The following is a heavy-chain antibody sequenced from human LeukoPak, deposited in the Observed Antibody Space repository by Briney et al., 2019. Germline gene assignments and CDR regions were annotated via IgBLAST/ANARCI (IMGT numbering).Heavy chain of an antibody. CDR1: GMTFSTYW. D-gene: IGHD6-19*01. Sequence: PGGSLRLSCAASGMTFSTYWMTWVRQAPGKGLEWVSAISGSGGSTYYADSVKGRFTISRDNSKNTLYLQMNSLRAEDTAVYYCGSDGSSGWYAHYFDYWGQGTLVTVSS. CDR2: ISGSGGST. J-gene: IGHJ4*02. CDR3: GSDGSSGWYAHYFDY. V-gene: IGHV3-23*01.